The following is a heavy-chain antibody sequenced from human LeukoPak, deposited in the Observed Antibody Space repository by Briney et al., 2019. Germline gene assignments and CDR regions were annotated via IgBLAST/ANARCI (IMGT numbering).Heavy chain of an antibody. Sequence: SETLSLTCTVSGGSISSSSYYWGWIRQPPGKGLEWIGSIYHSGNTYYNPSLKSRVTISVDTSKNQFSLNLSSVTAADTAVYYCARDRYYGSGSYYNVDYWGQGTLVTVSS. D-gene: IGHD3-10*01. CDR2: IYHSGNT. CDR1: GGSISSSSYY. J-gene: IGHJ4*02. CDR3: ARDRYYGSGSYYNVDY. V-gene: IGHV4-39*07.